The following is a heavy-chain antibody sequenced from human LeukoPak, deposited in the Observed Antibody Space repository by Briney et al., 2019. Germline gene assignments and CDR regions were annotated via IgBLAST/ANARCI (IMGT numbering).Heavy chain of an antibody. CDR1: DASMRSSY. CDR2: IHFSGNT. Sequence: SETLSLTCTLSDASMRSSYWTWLRQPPGGGLEWIGNIHFSGNTNYNPSLRSRVTMSVDTSESQFSLKLNFLTAADTAVYYCARWDYNDHGGAFDLWGPGAMVTVSS. D-gene: IGHD4-11*01. CDR3: ARWDYNDHGGAFDL. J-gene: IGHJ3*01. V-gene: IGHV4-59*01.